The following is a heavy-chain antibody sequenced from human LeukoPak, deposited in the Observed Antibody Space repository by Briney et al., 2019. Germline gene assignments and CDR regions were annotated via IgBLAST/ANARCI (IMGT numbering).Heavy chain of an antibody. CDR2: IYYSGST. V-gene: IGHV4-59*01. D-gene: IGHD3-22*01. CDR1: GGSISSYY. J-gene: IGHJ4*02. CDR3: ARERDDSSGHFDY. Sequence: SETLSLTCTVSGGSISSYYWSWIRQPPGKRLEWIGYIYYSGSTNYNPSLKSRVTISVDTSKNQFSLKLSSVTAADTAVYYCARERDDSSGHFDYWGQGTLVTVSS.